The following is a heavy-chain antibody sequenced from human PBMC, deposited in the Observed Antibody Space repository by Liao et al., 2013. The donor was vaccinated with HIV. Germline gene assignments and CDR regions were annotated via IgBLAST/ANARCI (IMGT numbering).Heavy chain of an antibody. Sequence: QVQLQQWGAGLLKPSGTLSLTCTASGGSISSSRYYWGWIRQPPGKGLEWIGSISYSGTTNYNPSLKSRVSISADTSSNHVSLKLTSVTAADTAVYYCARVQWEPAPNWYSDLWGRGTLVIVSS. CDR2: ISYSGTT. J-gene: IGHJ2*01. V-gene: IGHV4-39*02. D-gene: IGHD1-26*01. CDR3: ARVQWEPAPNWYSDL. CDR1: GGSISSSRYY.